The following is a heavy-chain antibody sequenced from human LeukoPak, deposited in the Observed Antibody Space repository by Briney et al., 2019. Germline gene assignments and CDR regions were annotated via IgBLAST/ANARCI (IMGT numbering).Heavy chain of an antibody. Sequence: ASVKVSCKASGGTFSSYAIRWVRQAPGQGLEWMGGIIPIFGTANYAQKFQGRVTITADESTSTAYMELSSLRSEDTAVYYCARDPAYYGSGSYFDYWGQGTLVTVSS. D-gene: IGHD3-10*01. V-gene: IGHV1-69*13. J-gene: IGHJ4*02. CDR1: GGTFSSYA. CDR2: IIPIFGTA. CDR3: ARDPAYYGSGSYFDY.